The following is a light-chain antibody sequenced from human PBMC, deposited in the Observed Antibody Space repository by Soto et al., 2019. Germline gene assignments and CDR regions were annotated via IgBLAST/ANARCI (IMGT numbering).Light chain of an antibody. J-gene: IGLJ2*01. V-gene: IGLV2-11*01. CDR2: DVN. Sequence: QSALTQPRSVSGSPGQSVTISCTGASSDIGTYNLVSWYQQRPGKAPKLLIYDVNKRPPGVPDRFSGSKSGNTASLTISGLQADDGADYYCCSYAASYTHFGGGTKLTVL. CDR1: SSDIGTYNL. CDR3: CSYAASYTH.